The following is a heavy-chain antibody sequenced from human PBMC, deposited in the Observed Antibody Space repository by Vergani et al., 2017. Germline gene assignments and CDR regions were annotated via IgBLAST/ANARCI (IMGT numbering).Heavy chain of an antibody. J-gene: IGHJ4*02. CDR1: GGSISSGVSS. Sequence: VQLQESGPGLVKPSQTLSLPCTVSGGSISSGVSSWSWIRQPPGKGLEWIGYIYYSGRTYYNPSLKSRVTISVDTSKNQFSLKLSSVTAADTAVYYCARFRYFDFYYFDYWGQGTLVTVSS. D-gene: IGHD3-9*01. V-gene: IGHV4-30-4*01. CDR3: ARFRYFDFYYFDY. CDR2: IYYSGRT.